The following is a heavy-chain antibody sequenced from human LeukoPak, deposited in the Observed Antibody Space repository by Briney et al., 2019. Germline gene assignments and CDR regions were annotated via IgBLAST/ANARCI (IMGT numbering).Heavy chain of an antibody. Sequence: GKSLRLSCAASGFTFDDYAMHWVRHAPGKGLEWVSGISWNSGSIGYADSVKGRFTISRDNAKNSLYLKMNSLRAEDTALYYCAKDFAPSGSYPDYWGQGTLVTVSS. V-gene: IGHV3-9*01. D-gene: IGHD1-26*01. CDR1: GFTFDDYA. CDR2: ISWNSGSI. J-gene: IGHJ4*02. CDR3: AKDFAPSGSYPDY.